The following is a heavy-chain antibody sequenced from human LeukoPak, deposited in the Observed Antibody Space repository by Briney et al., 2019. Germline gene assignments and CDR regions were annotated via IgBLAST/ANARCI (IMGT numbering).Heavy chain of an antibody. CDR1: GFTLSSYG. V-gene: IGHV3-30*18. Sequence: PGRSLRLSCAASGFTLSSYGMHWVRQAPGKGLEWVALISYDGSDKDYADSVKGRFTISRDNSKNTLYLQMNSLRAEDTAVYYCAKIYGSGSLWYYFDYWGQGTLVTVSS. CDR2: ISYDGSDK. CDR3: AKIYGSGSLWYYFDY. J-gene: IGHJ4*02. D-gene: IGHD3-10*01.